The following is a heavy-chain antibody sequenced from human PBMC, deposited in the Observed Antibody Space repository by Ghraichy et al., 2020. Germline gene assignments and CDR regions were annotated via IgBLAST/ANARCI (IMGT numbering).Heavy chain of an antibody. J-gene: IGHJ5*02. D-gene: IGHD3-10*01. V-gene: IGHV4-39*01. CDR1: GCSISGSSYY. CDR2: INYSGRT. Sequence: SETLSLTCTVSGCSISGSSYYWGWIRQPPGKGLEWFGSINYSGRTYDNPSLKSRVTLSVDTSKNQFSLKLSSMTAADTAVYYCARQGLGFGELDLDPWGQGTLVTVSS. CDR3: ARQGLGFGELDLDP.